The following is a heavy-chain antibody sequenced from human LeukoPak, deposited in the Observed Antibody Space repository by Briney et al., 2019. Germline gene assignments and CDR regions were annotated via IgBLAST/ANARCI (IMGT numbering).Heavy chain of an antibody. V-gene: IGHV4-59*01. CDR1: GGSISSYY. CDR3: ARDRKAAWEGAFDI. CDR2: IYYSGSN. J-gene: IGHJ3*02. Sequence: SETLSLTCTVSGGSISSYYWSWIRQPPGKGLEWIGYIYYSGSNNYNPSLKSRVTISVDTSKNQFSLKLSSVTAADTAVYYCARDRKAAWEGAFDIWGQGTMVTVSS. D-gene: IGHD1-26*01.